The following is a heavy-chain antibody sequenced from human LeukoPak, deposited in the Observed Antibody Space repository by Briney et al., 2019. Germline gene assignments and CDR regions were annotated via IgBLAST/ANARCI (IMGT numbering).Heavy chain of an antibody. V-gene: IGHV3-72*01. CDR3: ARSRQQLVTDY. J-gene: IGHJ4*02. CDR1: GFTFSDHY. CDR2: SRNKVNSYTT. D-gene: IGHD6-13*01. Sequence: GGSLRLSCAASGFTFSDHYMDWVRQAPGKGLEWVARSRNKVNSYTTEYAASVKDRFTISRDNSKNTLYLQMNSLRAEDTAVYYCARSRQQLVTDYWGQGTLVTVSS.